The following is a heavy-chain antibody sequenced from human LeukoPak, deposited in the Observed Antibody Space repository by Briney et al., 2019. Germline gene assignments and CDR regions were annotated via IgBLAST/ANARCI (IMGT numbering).Heavy chain of an antibody. D-gene: IGHD6-13*01. CDR3: ARGDSSSWYPPSTFDY. CDR1: GGSVSSGGYY. V-gene: IGHV4-61*08. CDR2: IYYSGST. J-gene: IGHJ4*02. Sequence: SETLSLTCTVSGGSVSSGGYYWSWLRQPPGKGLEWIGYIYYSGSTNYNPSLKSRVTISVDTSKNQFSLKLSSVTAADTAVYYCARGDSSSWYPPSTFDYWGQGTLVTVSS.